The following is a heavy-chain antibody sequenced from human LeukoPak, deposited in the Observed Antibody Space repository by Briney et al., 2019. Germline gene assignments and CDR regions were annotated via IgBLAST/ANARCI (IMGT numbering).Heavy chain of an antibody. V-gene: IGHV4-39*01. Sequence: TSETLSLTCTVSGGSISSSGYYWDWIRQPPGKGLEWIGTVYYTGSTYYNPSLKSRVTISEVTSRNQFSLKLNSVTAADTAVYYCARGSGTYYYDSGGYLNWFDPWGQGILVTVSS. D-gene: IGHD3-22*01. CDR1: GGSISSSGYY. J-gene: IGHJ5*02. CDR2: VYYTGST. CDR3: ARGSGTYYYDSGGYLNWFDP.